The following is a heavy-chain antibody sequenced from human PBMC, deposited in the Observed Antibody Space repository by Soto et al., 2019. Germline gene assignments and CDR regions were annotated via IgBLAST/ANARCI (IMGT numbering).Heavy chain of an antibody. Sequence: SVKVSCKASGGTFNTYIINWLRQAPGQGLEWMGGIIPIFGTATYAQKFQGRITITADDSTSTAYMDLSSLRSEDTAVYYCARDEEYFDTKGGLHYWGQGTLVTVSS. J-gene: IGHJ4*02. D-gene: IGHD3-22*01. CDR2: IIPIFGTA. V-gene: IGHV1-69*13. CDR3: ARDEEYFDTKGGLHY. CDR1: GGTFNTYI.